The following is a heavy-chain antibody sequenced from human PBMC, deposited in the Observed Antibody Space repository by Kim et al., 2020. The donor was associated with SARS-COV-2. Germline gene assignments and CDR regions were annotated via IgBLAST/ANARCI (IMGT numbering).Heavy chain of an antibody. CDR3: ARVSLILRGYSYGSEHGGWFRY. Sequence: SETLSLTCAVYGGSFSGYYWSWIRQPPGKGLEWIGEINHSGSTNYNPSLKSRVTISVDTSKNQFSLKLSSVTAADTAVYYCARVSLILRGYSYGSEHGGWFRYWGQGTLVTVSS. CDR1: GGSFSGYY. J-gene: IGHJ4*02. CDR2: INHSGST. D-gene: IGHD5-18*01. V-gene: IGHV4-34*01.